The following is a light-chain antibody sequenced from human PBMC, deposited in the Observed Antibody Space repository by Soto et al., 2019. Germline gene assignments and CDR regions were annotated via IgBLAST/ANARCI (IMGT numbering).Light chain of an antibody. CDR2: DVS. CDR3: QHYNEYSRA. V-gene: IGKV1-5*01. CDR1: QNINAW. J-gene: IGKJ1*01. Sequence: DIQMTQAPSTLSASVGDSVTISCRASQNINAWLAWYQQKPGKAPKLLIYDVSTLDSGVPSRFSGSASGTEFTLTINNLESDDFATYYCQHYNEYSRAFGQGTRVEIK.